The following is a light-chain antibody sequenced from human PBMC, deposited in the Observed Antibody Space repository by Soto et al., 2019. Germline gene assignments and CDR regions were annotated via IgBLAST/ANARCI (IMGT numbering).Light chain of an antibody. CDR2: DVS. Sequence: QSALTQPASVSGSPGQSNTISCTGTISDGGGYNYVSWYQQHPGKAPKLMIYDVSNRPSGVSNRFSGSKSGNTASLTISGLQAEDEADYYCSSYTSSSTLFGGGTKLTVL. CDR3: SSYTSSSTL. V-gene: IGLV2-14*03. CDR1: ISDGGGYNY. J-gene: IGLJ2*01.